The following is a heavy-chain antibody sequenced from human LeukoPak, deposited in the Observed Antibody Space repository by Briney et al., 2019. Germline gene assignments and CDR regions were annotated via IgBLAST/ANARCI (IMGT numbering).Heavy chain of an antibody. J-gene: IGHJ4*02. CDR3: ARTDDYGVQRHDF. D-gene: IGHD4-17*01. CDR1: GCSVSSGGYY. CDR2: IYYNGNT. Sequence: SETLSLTCTVSGCSVSSGGYYWTWIRQHPGKGLEWIGYIYYNGNTYYNPSLKSRVTISVDTSKNQLSLKESSVTAADTAVYYCARTDDYGVQRHDFWGQGTLVTVSS. V-gene: IGHV4-31*03.